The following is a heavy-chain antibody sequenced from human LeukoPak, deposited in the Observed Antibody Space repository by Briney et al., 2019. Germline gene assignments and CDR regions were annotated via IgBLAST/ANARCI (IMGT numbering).Heavy chain of an antibody. V-gene: IGHV1-8*01. CDR1: GYTFTSHD. CDR2: MNPTSGYT. D-gene: IGHD5-18*01. J-gene: IGHJ2*01. Sequence: ASVKVSCKAAGYTFTSHDINWVRQAAGQGLEWMGWMNPTSGYTGYAQKFQGRITLTRDTSISTAYMELSGLRSDDTAVYYCARMRGYSLGYWYLDVWGRGTLVSVSS. CDR3: ARMRGYSLGYWYLDV.